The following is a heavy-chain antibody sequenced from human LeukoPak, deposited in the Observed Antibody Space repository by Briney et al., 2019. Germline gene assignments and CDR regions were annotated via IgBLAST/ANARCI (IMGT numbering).Heavy chain of an antibody. D-gene: IGHD3-22*01. CDR3: ARDGSNYYDSSGYDY. CDR1: GYTFTSYV. J-gene: IGHJ4*02. Sequence: GASVKVSCKASGYTFTSYVISWVRQAPGQGLEWMGWVSAYNGNTNYAQKLQGRVTMTTDTSTSTAYMELRSLRSDDTAVYYCARDGSNYYDSSGYDYWGQGTLVTVSS. V-gene: IGHV1-18*01. CDR2: VSAYNGNT.